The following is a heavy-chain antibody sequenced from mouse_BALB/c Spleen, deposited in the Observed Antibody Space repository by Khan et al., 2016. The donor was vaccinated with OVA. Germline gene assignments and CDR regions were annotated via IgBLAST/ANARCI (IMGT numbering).Heavy chain of an antibody. CDR3: ARPSPTENDYVMDF. CDR2: ITKGGGNT. J-gene: IGHJ4*01. Sequence: EVELVESGGDLVQPGGSLKLSCAASGFTFSSYTMPWVRQTPEKRLEWVAFITKGGGNTYYPHTVKGRSTVSRDNAKNTPYLQLNSLKSEDTAIYYCARPSPTENDYVMDFWGQGTSVTVSS. CDR1: GFTFSSYT. D-gene: IGHD1-1*01. V-gene: IGHV5-12-2*01.